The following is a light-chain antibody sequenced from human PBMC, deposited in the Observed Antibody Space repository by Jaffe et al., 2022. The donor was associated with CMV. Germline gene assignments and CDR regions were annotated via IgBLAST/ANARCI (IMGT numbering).Light chain of an antibody. CDR2: DVS. Sequence: QSALTQPASVSGSPGQSITISCTGASSDVGGYNYVSWYQQHPGKAPKLMIFDVSIRPSGVSNRFSGSKSDNTASLTISGLQAEDEADYYCSSYTSSSTVVFGGGTKLTVL. V-gene: IGLV2-14*03. J-gene: IGLJ3*02. CDR1: SSDVGGYNY. CDR3: SSYTSSSTVV.